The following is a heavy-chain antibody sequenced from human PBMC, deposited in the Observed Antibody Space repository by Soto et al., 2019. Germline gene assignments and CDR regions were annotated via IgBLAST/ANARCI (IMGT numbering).Heavy chain of an antibody. CDR2: ISGYNGNT. CDR1: GYSFHTYA. V-gene: IGHV1-18*01. Sequence: QVQLVQSGAEVKTPGASVNVSCKASGYSFHTYAISWVRQAPGQGLEWVGWISGYNGNTNYAQKFQGRVTLTTDTSTKTAFMELRSLTGDDTAVYYCAREYGMDVW. J-gene: IGHJ6*01. CDR3: AREYGMDV.